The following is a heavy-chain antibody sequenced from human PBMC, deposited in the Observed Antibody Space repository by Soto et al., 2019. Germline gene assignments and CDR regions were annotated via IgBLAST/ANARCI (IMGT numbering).Heavy chain of an antibody. Sequence: ASVKVSCKVSGYTLTELSMHWVRQAPGQGLEWMGGFDPEDGETIYAQKFQGRVTMTIDTSTSTAYMDLSSLTSDDTAVYYCARVIPGVEAWFDPRGQGTLVTVSS. CDR3: ARVIPGVEAWFDP. J-gene: IGHJ5*02. CDR2: FDPEDGET. CDR1: GYTLTELS. D-gene: IGHD2-2*01. V-gene: IGHV1-24*01.